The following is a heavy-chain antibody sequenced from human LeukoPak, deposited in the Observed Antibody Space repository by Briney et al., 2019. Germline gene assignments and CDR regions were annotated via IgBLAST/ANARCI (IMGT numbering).Heavy chain of an antibody. Sequence: ASVKISCKVSGYTFTDYYMHWVQQAPGKGLEWMGLVDPEDGETIYAEKFRGRVTITADTSTDTAYMELSSLRSEDTAVYYCATDLVVVVPAAVDYWGQGTLVTVSS. CDR3: ATDLVVVVPAAVDY. J-gene: IGHJ4*02. CDR1: GYTFTDYY. D-gene: IGHD2-2*01. CDR2: VDPEDGET. V-gene: IGHV1-69-2*01.